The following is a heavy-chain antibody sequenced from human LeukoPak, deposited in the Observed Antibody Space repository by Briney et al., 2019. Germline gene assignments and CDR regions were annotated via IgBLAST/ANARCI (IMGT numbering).Heavy chain of an antibody. Sequence: PGGSLRLSCAASGFTFNTYSMSWVRQAPGKGPMWVSRINSGGSTTDYADSVKGRFTISRDNAKSTLYLQMNILTAEDTAVYYCARDWWFDPWGQGTLVTVAS. J-gene: IGHJ5*02. V-gene: IGHV3-74*01. CDR3: ARDWWFDP. CDR1: GFTFNTYS. CDR2: INSGGSTT.